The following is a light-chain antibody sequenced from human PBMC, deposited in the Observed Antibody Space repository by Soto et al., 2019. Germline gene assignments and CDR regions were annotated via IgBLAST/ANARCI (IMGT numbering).Light chain of an antibody. CDR2: EVS. J-gene: IGLJ1*01. Sequence: QSALTQPASVSGSPGQSITISCTGTSSDVGGYNSVSWYQQHPGKAPKLMIYEVSNRPSGVSNRFSGSKSGNTASLTISGLQAEYEADYYCSSYTTSSTLLYVFGTGTKLNVL. CDR3: SSYTTSSTLLYV. V-gene: IGLV2-14*01. CDR1: SSDVGGYNS.